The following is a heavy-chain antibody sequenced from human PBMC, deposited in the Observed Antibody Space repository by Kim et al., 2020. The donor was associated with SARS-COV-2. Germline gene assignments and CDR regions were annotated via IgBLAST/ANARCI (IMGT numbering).Heavy chain of an antibody. V-gene: IGHV3-21*01. CDR2: ISANNKYI. CDR1: GFTFSGYA. J-gene: IGHJ5*02. Sequence: GGSLRLSCAASGFTFSGYAMNWIRQAPGKGLEWVASISANNKYIYYADSVKGRFTISRDNAKNSLYLQMSSLRAEDTAVYYCARDRSPVWFREKEFDPWGQGTLLTVSS. CDR3: ARDRSPVWFREKEFDP. D-gene: IGHD3-10*01.